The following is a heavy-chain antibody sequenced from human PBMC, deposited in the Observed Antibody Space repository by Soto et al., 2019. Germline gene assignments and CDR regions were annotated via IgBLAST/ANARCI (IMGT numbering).Heavy chain of an antibody. CDR1: GGSFGSSA. CDR3: ARLRRDWGDAFEL. J-gene: IGHJ3*01. D-gene: IGHD3-16*01. CDR2: IIPVVDKA. V-gene: IGHV1-69*01. Sequence: QVQLVQSGADVKKPGSSVKVSCKTSGGSFGSSAISWVRQAPAQGLEWMGEIIPVVDKANYAQNFQGRLTITADELTGTVFMELSSLRSEDTAVYFCARLRRDWGDAFELWGLGTFVTVSS.